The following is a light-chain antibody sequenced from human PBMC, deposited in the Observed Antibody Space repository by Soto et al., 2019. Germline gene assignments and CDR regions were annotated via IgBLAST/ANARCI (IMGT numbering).Light chain of an antibody. Sequence: QSALTQPPSASGSPGQSVTISCTGTSSDVGGYNHVSWYQQHPGKAPRLMISEVTKRPSGVPDRFSGSRSGNTASLTVSGLQAEDEADYYCSSSADGNSWVFGGGTKLTVL. CDR2: EVT. J-gene: IGLJ3*02. V-gene: IGLV2-8*01. CDR1: SSDVGGYNH. CDR3: SSSADGNSWV.